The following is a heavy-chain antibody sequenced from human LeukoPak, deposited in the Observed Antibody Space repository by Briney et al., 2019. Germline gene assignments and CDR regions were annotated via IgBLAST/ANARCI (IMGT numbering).Heavy chain of an antibody. Sequence: ASVKVSCKASGYTFTSYDINWVRQATGQGLEWMGWMNPNSGNTGYAQKFQGRVTMTRNTSISTAYMELSSLRSEDTAVYYCARGWGGYCSSTSCPSSAAFDIWGQGTMVTVSS. CDR2: MNPNSGNT. CDR1: GYTFTSYD. V-gene: IGHV1-8*01. J-gene: IGHJ3*02. CDR3: ARGWGGYCSSTSCPSSAAFDI. D-gene: IGHD2-2*03.